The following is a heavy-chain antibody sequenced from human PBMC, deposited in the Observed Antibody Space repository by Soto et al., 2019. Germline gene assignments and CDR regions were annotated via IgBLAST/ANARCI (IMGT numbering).Heavy chain of an antibody. J-gene: IGHJ3*02. V-gene: IGHV1-3*01. D-gene: IGHD4-17*01. Sequence: AAVKVSCKASGYTFTKYIIHWVRQAPGQRLEWMGWINAGKGNTKYSQKFQGRVTITRDTSASKAYMELRSLRSEHTTVYYCARDRGWTKVVTDDDSFTMWGQGTMVTV. CDR1: GYTFTKYI. CDR2: INAGKGNT. CDR3: ARDRGWTKVVTDDDSFTM.